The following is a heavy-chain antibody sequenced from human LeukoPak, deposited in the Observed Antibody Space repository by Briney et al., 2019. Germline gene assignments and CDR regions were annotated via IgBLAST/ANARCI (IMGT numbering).Heavy chain of an antibody. CDR3: ARGLGQGIVVVPAAIFRGWNWFDP. CDR1: GYTFTSYD. CDR2: MNPNSGNT. Sequence: ASVKVSCKASGYTFTSYDINWVRQATGQGLEWMGWMNPNSGNTGYAQKFQGRVTMTRNTSISTAYMELSSLRSEDTAVYYCARGLGQGIVVVPAAIFRGWNWFDPWGQGTLVTVSS. D-gene: IGHD2-2*02. V-gene: IGHV1-8*01. J-gene: IGHJ5*02.